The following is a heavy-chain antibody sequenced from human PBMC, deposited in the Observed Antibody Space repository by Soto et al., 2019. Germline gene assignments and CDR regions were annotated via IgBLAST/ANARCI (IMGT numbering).Heavy chain of an antibody. CDR2: IWYDGSNK. V-gene: IGHV3-33*01. CDR3: ARDGGNSGWLWGFDP. D-gene: IGHD6-19*01. J-gene: IGHJ5*02. CDR1: GFTFSSYG. Sequence: QVQLVESGGGVVQPGRSLRLSCAASGFTFSSYGMHWVRQAPGKGLEWVAVIWYDGSNKYYADSVKGRFTISRDNSKNTLYLQMNRLRAEDTAVYYCARDGGNSGWLWGFDPRGQGTLVTVSS.